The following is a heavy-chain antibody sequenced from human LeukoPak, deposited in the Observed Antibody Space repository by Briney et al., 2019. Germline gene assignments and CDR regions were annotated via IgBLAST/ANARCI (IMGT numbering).Heavy chain of an antibody. CDR1: GYTFTGYY. CDR2: INPNSGST. Sequence: GASVTVSCKASGYTFTGYYMHWVRQAPGQELEWMGWINPNSGSTNYAQKFQGRVTMTRDTSISPAYMELSRLRSDDTAVYCWASTFEQLVYFDYWGQGTLVTVSS. V-gene: IGHV1-2*02. J-gene: IGHJ4*02. D-gene: IGHD6-13*01. CDR3: ASTFEQLVYFDY.